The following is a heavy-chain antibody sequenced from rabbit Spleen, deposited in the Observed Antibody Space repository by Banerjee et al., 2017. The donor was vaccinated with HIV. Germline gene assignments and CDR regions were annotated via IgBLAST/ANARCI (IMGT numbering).Heavy chain of an antibody. D-gene: IGHD4-2*01. Sequence: QSLEESGGGLVKPGASLTLTCKASGFSFNSGYDMCWVRQAPRKGLEWIACIDAGNSGSTYSATWAKGRITISKTSSTTVTLQMTSLTAADTATYFCARDSDIGGSRLTRLDLWGQGTLVTVS. CDR3: ARDSDIGGSRLTRLDL. V-gene: IGHV1S40*01. CDR2: IDAGNSGST. CDR1: GFSFNSGYD. J-gene: IGHJ3*01.